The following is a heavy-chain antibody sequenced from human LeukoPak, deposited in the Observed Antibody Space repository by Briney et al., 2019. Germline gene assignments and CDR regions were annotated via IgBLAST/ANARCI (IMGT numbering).Heavy chain of an antibody. J-gene: IGHJ4*02. V-gene: IGHV3-7*01. CDR1: GFTFSTYW. D-gene: IGHD6-13*01. CDR2: IKQDGSET. Sequence: GGSLRLSCAASGFTFSTYWMSWVRHAPGEGLEWVANIKQDGSETYYVDSVKGRFTISTDNAKNSLYLQMNSLRAEDTAMYYCARDSAGNDYWGQGTLVTLSS. CDR3: ARDSAGNDY.